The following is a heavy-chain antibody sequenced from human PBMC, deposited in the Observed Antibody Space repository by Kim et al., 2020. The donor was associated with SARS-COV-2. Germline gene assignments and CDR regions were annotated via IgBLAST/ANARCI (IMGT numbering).Heavy chain of an antibody. CDR3: ARNNCSSTSCENAIDI. V-gene: IGHV4-28*01. Sequence: SETLSLTCAVSGYSISSSNWWGWIRQPPGKGLEWIGYIYYSGSTYYNPSLKSRVTMSVDTSKNQFSLKLSSVTAVDTAVYYCARNNCSSTSCENAIDIWGQGTMVTVSS. CDR2: IYYSGST. D-gene: IGHD2-2*01. CDR1: GYSISSSNW. J-gene: IGHJ3*02.